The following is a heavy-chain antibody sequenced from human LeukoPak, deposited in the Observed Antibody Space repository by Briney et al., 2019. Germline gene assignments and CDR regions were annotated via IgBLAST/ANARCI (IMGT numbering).Heavy chain of an antibody. CDR1: GGSFSGYY. Sequence: SETLSLTCAVYGGSFSGYYWSWIRQPPGKGLEWIGEINHSGSTNYNPSLKSRVTISVDTSKNQFSLKLSSVTAADTAVYYCARVEVRCSGGSCYVPLDYWGQGTLVTVSS. J-gene: IGHJ4*02. D-gene: IGHD2-15*01. V-gene: IGHV4-34*01. CDR2: INHSGST. CDR3: ARVEVRCSGGSCYVPLDY.